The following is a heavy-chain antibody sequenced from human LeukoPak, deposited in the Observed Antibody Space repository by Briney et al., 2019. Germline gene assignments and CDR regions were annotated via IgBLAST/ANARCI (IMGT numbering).Heavy chain of an antibody. J-gene: IGHJ6*03. V-gene: IGHV3-21*01. Sequence: GGSLRLSCAASGFTFSSYSMNWVRQAPGKGLEWVSSISSSSSYIYYADSVKGRFTISRDNVKNSLYLQMSSLRAEDTAVYHCARGHTSPWDHYMDVWGKGTTVTVSS. CDR1: GFTFSSYS. D-gene: IGHD2-2*01. CDR3: ARGHTSPWDHYMDV. CDR2: ISSSSSYI.